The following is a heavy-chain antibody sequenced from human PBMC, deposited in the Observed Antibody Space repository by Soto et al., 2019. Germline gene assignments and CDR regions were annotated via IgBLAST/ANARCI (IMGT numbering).Heavy chain of an antibody. CDR2: IYSGGST. CDR3: ARVRVTNYYYGMDV. CDR1: GFTVSSNY. Sequence: GSLRLSCAASGFTVSSNYMGWVRQAPGKGLEWVSVIYSGGSTYYADSVKGRFTISRDNSKNTLYLQMNSLRAEDTAVYYCARVRVTNYYYGMDVWGQGTTVTVSS. V-gene: IGHV3-53*01. D-gene: IGHD2-2*01. J-gene: IGHJ6*02.